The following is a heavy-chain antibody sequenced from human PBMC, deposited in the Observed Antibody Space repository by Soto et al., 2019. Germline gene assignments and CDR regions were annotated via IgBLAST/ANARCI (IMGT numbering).Heavy chain of an antibody. J-gene: IGHJ4*02. CDR3: AREPPLYCRGGSCYSSSIDY. CDR1: GGSFSGNY. V-gene: IGHV4-34*01. CDR2: INHSGST. Sequence: SETLSLTCAVYGGSFSGNYWSWIRQAPGKGLEWIGEINHSGSTNYNPSLKSRVTISVDKSKNQFSLKLSSVTAADTAVYYCAREPPLYCRGGSCYSSSIDYWGQGTLVTVSS. D-gene: IGHD2-15*01.